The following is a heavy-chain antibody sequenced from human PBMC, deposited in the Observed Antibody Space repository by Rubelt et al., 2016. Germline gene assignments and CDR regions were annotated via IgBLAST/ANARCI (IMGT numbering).Heavy chain of an antibody. CDR2: FYSGST. Sequence: QVQLQESGPGLVKPSETLSLTCTVSGGSISTYYWSWIRQPPGKGLELIGYFYSGSTNYKPSLKSRVTISVDTSKNLFSLNLRSVTAADTAVYYCARDRGRTPFDYWGQGILVTVSS. CDR3: ARDRGRTPFDY. J-gene: IGHJ4*02. CDR1: GGSISTYY. V-gene: IGHV4-59*01. D-gene: IGHD1-14*01.